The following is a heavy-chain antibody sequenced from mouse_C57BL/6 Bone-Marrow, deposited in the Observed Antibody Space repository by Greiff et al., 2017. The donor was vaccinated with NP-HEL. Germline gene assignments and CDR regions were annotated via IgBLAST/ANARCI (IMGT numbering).Heavy chain of an antibody. CDR2: INSDGDST. Sequence: EVKLMESGGGLVQPGESLKLSCESNEYEFPSHDMSWVRKTPEKRLELVAAINSDGDSTYYPDTMERRFIISRDNTKKTLYLQMSSLRSEDTALYYCARHGTPNTGSLYYAMDYWGQGTSVTVSS. CDR3: ARHGTPNTGSLYYAMDY. D-gene: IGHD4-1*01. V-gene: IGHV5-2*01. CDR1: EYEFPSHD. J-gene: IGHJ4*01.